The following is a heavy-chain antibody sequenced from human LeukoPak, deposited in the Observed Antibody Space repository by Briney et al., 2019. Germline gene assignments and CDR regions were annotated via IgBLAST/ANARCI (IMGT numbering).Heavy chain of an antibody. CDR1: GGTFSSYA. V-gene: IGHV1-69*04. CDR3: ARALRRGSSSVVGYYYYYYGMDV. Sequence: SVKVSCKASGGTFSSYAISWVRQAPGQGLEWMGRIIPILGIANYAQKFQGRVTITADKSTSTAYMELSSLRSEDTAVYYCARALRRGSSSVVGYYYYYYGMDVWGQGTTVTGSS. J-gene: IGHJ6*02. CDR2: IIPILGIA. D-gene: IGHD6-6*01.